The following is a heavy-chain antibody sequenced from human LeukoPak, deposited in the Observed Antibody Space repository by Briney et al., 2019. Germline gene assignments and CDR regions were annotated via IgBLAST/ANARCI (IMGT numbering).Heavy chain of an antibody. Sequence: GGSLRLSCAASGFTFSDYYMSWIRQAPGKGLEWVSYISSSGSTIYYADSVKGRFTISRDNAKNSLYLQMNSLRAEDTAVYYCARGSVYDGPFSFAFDIWGQGTMVTVSS. CDR3: ARGSVYDGPFSFAFDI. J-gene: IGHJ3*02. CDR2: ISSSGSTI. CDR1: GFTFSDYY. V-gene: IGHV3-11*01. D-gene: IGHD5/OR15-5a*01.